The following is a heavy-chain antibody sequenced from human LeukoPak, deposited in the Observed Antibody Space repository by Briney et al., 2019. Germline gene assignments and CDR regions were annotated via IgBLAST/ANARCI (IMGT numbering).Heavy chain of an antibody. CDR3: AKDDLDYYDSSGYFDY. CDR2: ISGSGGST. D-gene: IGHD3-22*01. Sequence: PGGSLRLSCIASGFTFKTYTMSWVRQAPGKGLEWVSAISGSGGSTYYADSVKGRFTISRDNSKNTLYLQMNSLRAEDTAVYYCAKDDLDYYDSSGYFDYWGQGTLVTVSS. V-gene: IGHV3-23*01. CDR1: GFTFKTYT. J-gene: IGHJ4*02.